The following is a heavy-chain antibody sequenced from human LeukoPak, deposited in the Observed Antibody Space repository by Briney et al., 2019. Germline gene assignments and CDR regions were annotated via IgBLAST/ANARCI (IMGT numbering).Heavy chain of an antibody. Sequence: GGSLRLSCAASGFTLSSYAMSWVRQAPGKGLEWVSFIYSDNTHYSDSVKGRFTISRDNSKNTLYLQMNSLRAEDTAVYYCARDRLHKYYIDSSGYYGVPEYWGQGTLVTVSS. V-gene: IGHV3-53*01. CDR1: GFTLSSYA. CDR3: ARDRLHKYYIDSSGYYGVPEY. D-gene: IGHD3-22*01. CDR2: IYSDNT. J-gene: IGHJ4*02.